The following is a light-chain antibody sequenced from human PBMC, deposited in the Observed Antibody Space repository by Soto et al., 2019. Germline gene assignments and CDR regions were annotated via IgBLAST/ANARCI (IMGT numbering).Light chain of an antibody. V-gene: IGKV3-15*01. CDR1: QSVGIK. CDR2: GAS. CDR3: QQYNNWPLT. Sequence: EIMMTQSPATLSVSPGERATLSCRASQSVGIKLAWYQQKPGQAPRLLIYGASSRTTGLPARFSGSGSGTEFTLTISSLQSEDFAVCYCQQYNNWPLTFGGGAKVEIK. J-gene: IGKJ4*01.